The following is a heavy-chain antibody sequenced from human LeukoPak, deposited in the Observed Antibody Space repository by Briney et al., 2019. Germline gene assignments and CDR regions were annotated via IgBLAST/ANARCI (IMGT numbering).Heavy chain of an antibody. CDR2: INYNGGT. J-gene: IGHJ5*02. CDR1: GGSISSSF. V-gene: IGHV4-59*01. D-gene: IGHD2-2*01. CDR3: ARDRRGPGRFDP. Sequence: SETLSLTCTVSGGSISSSFWSWIRQPPGKGLEWFAYINYNGGTKYSASLESRLTISLDTSKNQVSLKLTSVTAMDTAVYFCARDRRGPGRFDPWGEGTLVTVSS.